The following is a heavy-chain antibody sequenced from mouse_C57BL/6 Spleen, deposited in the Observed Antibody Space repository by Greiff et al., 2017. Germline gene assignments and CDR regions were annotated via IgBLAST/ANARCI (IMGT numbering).Heavy chain of an antibody. CDR3: ARDYYGSGDAGFAY. CDR1: GFTFSDYG. V-gene: IGHV5-17*01. D-gene: IGHD1-1*01. J-gene: IGHJ3*01. Sequence: EVQGVESGGGLVKPGGSLKLSCAASGFTFSDYGMHWVRQTPEKGLEWVAYISSGSSTIYYADTVKGRFTISRDNAKNTLFLQMTSLRSEDTAMYYCARDYYGSGDAGFAYWGQGTLVTVSA. CDR2: ISSGSSTI.